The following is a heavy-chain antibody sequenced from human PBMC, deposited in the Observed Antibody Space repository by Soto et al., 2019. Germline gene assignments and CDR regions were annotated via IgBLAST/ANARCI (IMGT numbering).Heavy chain of an antibody. CDR2: INPNSGGT. CDR3: ARGASITPVDYGDYEYYYYGMDV. Sequence: ASVKVSCKASGYTFTGYYMHWVRQAPGQGLEWMGWINPNSGGTNYAQKFQGWVTMTRDTSISTAYMELSRLRSDDTAVYYCARGASITPVDYGDYEYYYYGMDVWGQGTTVTVSS. D-gene: IGHD4-17*01. J-gene: IGHJ6*02. V-gene: IGHV1-2*04. CDR1: GYTFTGYY.